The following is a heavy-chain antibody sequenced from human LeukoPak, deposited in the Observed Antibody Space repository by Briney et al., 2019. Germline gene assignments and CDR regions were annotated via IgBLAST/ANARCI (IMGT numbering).Heavy chain of an antibody. CDR3: ARLPGGYSGYDVDY. J-gene: IGHJ4*02. CDR1: GFTFSSYA. D-gene: IGHD5-12*01. V-gene: IGHV3-23*01. Sequence: GGSLRLSCAASGFTFSSYAMSWVRQAPGRGLEWVSAISGSGGSTYYADSVKGRFTISRDNSKNTLYLQMNSLRAEDTAVYYCARLPGGYSGYDVDYWGQGTLVTVSS. CDR2: ISGSGGST.